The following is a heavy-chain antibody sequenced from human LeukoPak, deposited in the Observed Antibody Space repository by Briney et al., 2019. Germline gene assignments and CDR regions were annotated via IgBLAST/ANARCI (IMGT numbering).Heavy chain of an antibody. J-gene: IGHJ6*03. CDR3: ARKADYGDYGDYYYMDV. D-gene: IGHD4-17*01. V-gene: IGHV1-2*02. Sequence: ASVKVSCKASGYTFTGYYMHWVRQAPGQGLEWMGWINPNSGGTNYAQKFQGRVTMTRDTSISTAYMELSRLRSDDTAVYYCARKADYGDYGDYYYMDVWGKGTTVTVSS. CDR2: INPNSGGT. CDR1: GYTFTGYY.